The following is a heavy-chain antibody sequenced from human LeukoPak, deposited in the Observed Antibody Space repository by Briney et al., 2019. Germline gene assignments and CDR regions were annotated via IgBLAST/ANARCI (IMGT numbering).Heavy chain of an antibody. D-gene: IGHD6-13*01. CDR3: ASRRSTLGSSWPFDY. CDR1: GFTFSSYG. J-gene: IGHJ4*02. V-gene: IGHV3-30*02. CDR2: IRYDGSNK. Sequence: PGGSLRLSCAASGFTFSSYGMHWVRQAPGKGLEWVAFIRYDGSNKYYADSVKGRFTISRDNSKNTLYLQMNSLRAEDTAVYYCASRRSTLGSSWPFDYWGQGTLVTVSS.